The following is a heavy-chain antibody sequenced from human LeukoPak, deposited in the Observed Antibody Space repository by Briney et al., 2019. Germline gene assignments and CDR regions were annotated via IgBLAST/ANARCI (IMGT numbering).Heavy chain of an antibody. D-gene: IGHD3-16*01. CDR3: ATDSRVERRGGNWFDP. CDR1: GFTFSSYA. V-gene: IGHV3-23*01. J-gene: IGHJ5*02. Sequence: GGSLRLSCAASGFTFSSYAMSWVRQAPGKGLECVSASSGSGGSTYYADSVKGRFTISRDNSKNTLYLQMNSLRAEDTAVYYCATDSRVERRGGNWFDPWGQGTLVTVSS. CDR2: SSGSGGST.